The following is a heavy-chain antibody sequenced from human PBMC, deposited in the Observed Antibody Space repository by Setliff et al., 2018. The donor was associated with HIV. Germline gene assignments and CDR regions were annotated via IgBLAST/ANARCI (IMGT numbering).Heavy chain of an antibody. V-gene: IGHV1-3*01. J-gene: IGHJ6*02. Sequence: ASVKVSCKASGYTFTSYAMHWVRQAPGQRLEWMGWINAGNGNTKYSQKFQGRVTITRDTSASTAYMELNSLKTEDSAVYYCSRDVLTNNYYYYGTDVWGQGTTVTVSS. D-gene: IGHD4-4*01. CDR3: SRDVLTNNYYYYGTDV. CDR1: GYTFTSYA. CDR2: INAGNGNT.